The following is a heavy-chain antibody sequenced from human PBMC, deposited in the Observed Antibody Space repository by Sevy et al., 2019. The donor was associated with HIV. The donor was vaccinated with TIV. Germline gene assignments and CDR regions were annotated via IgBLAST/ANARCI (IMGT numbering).Heavy chain of an antibody. J-gene: IGHJ6*02. D-gene: IGHD3-16*02. CDR3: ARDRRFCGNECYLYYYYGMDV. CDR2: IHADGSS. Sequence: GGSLRLSCAPSGFNVNDNYMTWVRQAPGKGLEWVSIIHADGSSYYADSVKGRFTMSRDDSKNIVNLQMNSLRADDTAVYYCARDRRFCGNECYLYYYYGMDVWGQGTAVTVSS. CDR1: GFNVNDNY. V-gene: IGHV3-53*01.